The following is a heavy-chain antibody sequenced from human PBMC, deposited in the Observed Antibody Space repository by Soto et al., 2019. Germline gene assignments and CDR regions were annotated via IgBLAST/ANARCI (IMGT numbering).Heavy chain of an antibody. V-gene: IGHV3-7*01. D-gene: IGHD2-2*01. CDR1: GLRFSSYW. CDR2: VSPGGREY. J-gene: IGHJ6*04. CDR3: ARDPYLV. Sequence: GGFLRLSCAASGLRFSSYWMPWIRQAGGRGLECVAYVSPGGREYHLVESVKGRFIISRYNAKYSLYLQMTGLRVVGAAVYYCARDPYLVWGKGTTVTVSS.